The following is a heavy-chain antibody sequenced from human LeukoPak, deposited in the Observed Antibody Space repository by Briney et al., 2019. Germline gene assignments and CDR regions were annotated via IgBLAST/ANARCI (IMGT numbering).Heavy chain of an antibody. CDR2: INPNSGGT. J-gene: IGHJ4*02. CDR1: GFTFSDYY. D-gene: IGHD3-9*01. CDR3: ARDYDILTGLWKYYFDY. V-gene: IGHV1-2*02. Sequence: ASVKVSCKASGFTFSDYYIHWVRQAPGQGLEWMGWINPNSGGTNYAQKFQGRVTMTRDTSISTAYMELSRLRSDDTAVYYCARDYDILTGLWKYYFDYWGQGTLVTVSS.